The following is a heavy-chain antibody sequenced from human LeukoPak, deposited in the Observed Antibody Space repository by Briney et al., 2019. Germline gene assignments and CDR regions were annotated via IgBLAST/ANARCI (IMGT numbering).Heavy chain of an antibody. CDR1: GFTFDDYA. Sequence: PGRSLRLSCAASGFTFDDYAMHWVRQAPVKGLEWVSGISWNSGSLGYADSVKGRFTISRDNAKNSLYLQMNSLRAEDTALYYCATRYGGYGLRYWGQGTLVTVSS. V-gene: IGHV3-9*01. CDR2: ISWNSGSL. J-gene: IGHJ4*02. CDR3: ATRYGGYGLRY. D-gene: IGHD4-17*01.